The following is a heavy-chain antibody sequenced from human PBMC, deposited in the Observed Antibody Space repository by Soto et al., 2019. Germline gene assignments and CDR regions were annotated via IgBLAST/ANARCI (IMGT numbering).Heavy chain of an antibody. CDR3: ARNPYSGIYSPPYYYYGMDV. CDR1: GYTFTSYG. Sequence: ASVKVSCKASGYTFTSYGISWVRQAPGQGLEWMGWISAYNGNTNYAQKLQGRVTMTTDTSTSTAYMELRSLRSDDTAVYYCARNPYSGIYSPPYYYYGMDVSGQGXTVTVYS. V-gene: IGHV1-18*01. D-gene: IGHD1-26*01. J-gene: IGHJ6*02. CDR2: ISAYNGNT.